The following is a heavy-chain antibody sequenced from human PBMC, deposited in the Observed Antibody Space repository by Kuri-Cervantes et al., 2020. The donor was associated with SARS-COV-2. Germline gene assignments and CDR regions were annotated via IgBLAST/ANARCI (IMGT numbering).Heavy chain of an antibody. V-gene: IGHV4-4*07. CDR2: IYTSGST. CDR1: GGSISSYY. D-gene: IGHD6-13*01. CDR3: ARHEEQQLAIDY. J-gene: IGHJ4*02. Sequence: GSLRLSCTVSGGSISSYYWSWIRQPAGKGLEWIGRIYTSGSTNYNPSLKSRVTISVDTSKNQFSLKLSSVTAADTAVYYCARHEEQQLAIDYWGQGTLVTVSS.